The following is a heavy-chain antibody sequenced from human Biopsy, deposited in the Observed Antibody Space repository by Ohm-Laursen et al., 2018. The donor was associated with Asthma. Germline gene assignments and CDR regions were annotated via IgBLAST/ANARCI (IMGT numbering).Heavy chain of an antibody. D-gene: IGHD6-19*01. J-gene: IGHJ4*02. CDR1: GFSFNSYG. Sequence: SLRLSCAASGFSFNSYGMHWVRQAPGKGLEWVAVMSFDGRQTYYADSVKGRFTISGDFSKNTLHLQMHSLRVEDTAVYYCARGDSSGWSHYYFDYWGQGTLVTVSS. V-gene: IGHV3-30*03. CDR2: MSFDGRQT. CDR3: ARGDSSGWSHYYFDY.